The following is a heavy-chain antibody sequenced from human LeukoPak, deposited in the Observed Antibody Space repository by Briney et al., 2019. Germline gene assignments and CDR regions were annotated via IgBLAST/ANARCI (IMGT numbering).Heavy chain of an antibody. V-gene: IGHV1-18*01. CDR1: GYTFTSYG. CDR3: ARHSGGITMSYFDM. D-gene: IGHD3-3*01. Sequence: ASVKVSCKASGYTFTSYGISWVRQAPGQGLEWMGWISGYNGKTGSSQKFRDRVTMTTDTSTSTAYMELRSLRSDDTAVYYCARHSGGITMSYFDMWGQGTVVTVSS. CDR2: ISGYNGKT. J-gene: IGHJ3*02.